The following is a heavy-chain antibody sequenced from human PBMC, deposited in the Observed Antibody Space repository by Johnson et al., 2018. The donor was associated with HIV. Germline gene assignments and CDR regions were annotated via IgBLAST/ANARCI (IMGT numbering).Heavy chain of an antibody. CDR1: GFTFSSYA. Sequence: AQLVESGGGLVQPGGSLRLSCAASGFTFSSYAMSWVRQAPGTGLECVPAISGSGASTYYADSVKGRFTISRDNSKNSLYLQMSSLSAEDTVFYYCARVVKFNWSFAAFDIWGQGTTVTVSS. CDR2: ISGSGAST. J-gene: IGHJ3*02. CDR3: ARVVKFNWSFAAFDI. V-gene: IGHV3-23*04. D-gene: IGHD1-26*01.